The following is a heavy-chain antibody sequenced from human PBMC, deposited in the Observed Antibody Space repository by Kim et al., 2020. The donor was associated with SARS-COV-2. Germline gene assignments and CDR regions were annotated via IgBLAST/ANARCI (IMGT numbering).Heavy chain of an antibody. CDR1: GGSFSGYY. D-gene: IGHD6-13*01. J-gene: IGHJ5*02. CDR2: INHSGST. Sequence: SETLSLTCAVYGGSFSGYYWSWIRQPPGKGLEWIGEINHSGSTNYNPSLKSRVTISVDTSKNQFSLKLSSVTAADTAVYYCARGGLLSSSWYTPRANWFDPWGQGTLVTVSS. V-gene: IGHV4-34*01. CDR3: ARGGLLSSSWYTPRANWFDP.